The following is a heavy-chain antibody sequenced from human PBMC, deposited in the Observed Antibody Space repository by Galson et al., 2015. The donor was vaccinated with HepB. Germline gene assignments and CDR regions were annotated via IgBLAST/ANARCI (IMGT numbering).Heavy chain of an antibody. CDR2: VYPGDSDT. CDR3: VRHLTTDYYIDV. J-gene: IGHJ6*04. CDR1: GFSFAKYW. V-gene: IGHV5-51*01. D-gene: IGHD4-11*01. Sequence: QSGAEVKKPGESLRISCQGSGFSFAKYWIGRVRQMPGRGLEWMGVVYPGDSDTRYSPSFEGQVTISADKSLSTAYLQWSSLKASDTAIYYCVRHLTTDYYIDVWGRGTTVTVSS.